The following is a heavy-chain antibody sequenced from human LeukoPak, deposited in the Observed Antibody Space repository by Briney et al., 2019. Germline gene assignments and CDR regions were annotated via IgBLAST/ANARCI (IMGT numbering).Heavy chain of an antibody. CDR3: ARERVAARGWFDP. Sequence: ASVKVSCKASGYTFTGYYMHWVRQAPGQGLEWMGWINPNSGGTNYAQKFQGRVTMTRDTSISTAYLEPSRLRSDDTAVYYCARERVAARGWFDPWGQGTLVTVSS. V-gene: IGHV1-2*02. CDR2: INPNSGGT. J-gene: IGHJ5*02. D-gene: IGHD6-6*01. CDR1: GYTFTGYY.